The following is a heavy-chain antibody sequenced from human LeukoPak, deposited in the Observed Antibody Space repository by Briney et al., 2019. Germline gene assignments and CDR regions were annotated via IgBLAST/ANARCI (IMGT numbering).Heavy chain of an antibody. D-gene: IGHD3-22*01. J-gene: IGHJ6*02. V-gene: IGHV1-8*02. CDR2: MNPNSGNT. Sequence: GASVKVSCKASGYSFSYFGINWVRQAPGQGLEWMGWMNPNSGNTGYAQKFQGRVTMTRNTSISTAYMELSSLRSEDTAVYYCASGTLIQPFKQRWGTLIQPISRYYYDSSGLRMDVWGQGTTVTVSS. CDR1: GYSFSYFG. CDR3: ASGTLIQPFKQRWGTLIQPISRYYYDSSGLRMDV.